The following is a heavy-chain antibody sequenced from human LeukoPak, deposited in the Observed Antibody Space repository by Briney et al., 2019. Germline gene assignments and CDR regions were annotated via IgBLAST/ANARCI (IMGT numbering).Heavy chain of an antibody. J-gene: IGHJ4*02. CDR2: MSYDGSKQ. CDR3: VRPHSRDGIFYYALGY. V-gene: IGHV3-30*04. D-gene: IGHD5-24*01. Sequence: GTSLRLSCAASGFTFSLFAMHWVRQAPGRGLEWVTFMSYDGSKQNYAESVRGRFTISRDNSKNTLYLQMNSLRTDDTAVYYCVRPHSRDGIFYYALGYWGQGSLVTVSS. CDR1: GFTFSLFA.